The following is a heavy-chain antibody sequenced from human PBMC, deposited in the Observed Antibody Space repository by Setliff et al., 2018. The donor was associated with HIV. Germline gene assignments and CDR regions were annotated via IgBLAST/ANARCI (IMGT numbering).Heavy chain of an antibody. D-gene: IGHD3-10*02. CDR3: AKDAVPYGYNLFGYFQH. CDR2: IRYDGSNK. Sequence: GSLRLSCAASGFTFSSYGMHWVRQAPGKGLQWVAFIRYDGSNKYYADSVKGRFTISRDNSKNTLYLQMNSLRGEDTAVYYCAKDAVPYGYNLFGYFQHWGQGTLVTVSS. CDR1: GFTFSSYG. V-gene: IGHV3-30*02. J-gene: IGHJ1*01.